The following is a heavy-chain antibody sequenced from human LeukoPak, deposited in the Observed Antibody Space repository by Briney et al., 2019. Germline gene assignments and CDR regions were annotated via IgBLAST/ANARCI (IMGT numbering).Heavy chain of an antibody. J-gene: IGHJ6*02. CDR2: INHSGST. Sequence: SETLSLTCAVYGGSFSGYYWSWIRQPPGKGLEWIGEINHSGSTNYNPSLKSRVTISVDTSKNQFSLKLSSVTAADTAVYYCARGPVYYYYGMDVWGQGTAVTVSS. CDR3: ARGPVYYYYGMDV. CDR1: GGSFSGYY. V-gene: IGHV4-34*01.